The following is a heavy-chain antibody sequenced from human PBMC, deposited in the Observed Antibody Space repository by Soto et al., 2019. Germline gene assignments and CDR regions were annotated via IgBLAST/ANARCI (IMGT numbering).Heavy chain of an antibody. Sequence: QVQLVQSGAGVNKPGSSVNVSCKASGGTFSSYAISWVRQAPGEGLEWMGGIIPIFGTANYAQKFQGRVTITADESTSTGYMELSSLRSEDTAVYYCGRTVSMVATRIRGNLLYYYYGMDVWGQVTTVTVSS. CDR3: GRTVSMVATRIRGNLLYYYYGMDV. CDR2: IIPIFGTA. J-gene: IGHJ6*02. CDR1: GGTFSSYA. V-gene: IGHV1-69*01. D-gene: IGHD5-12*01.